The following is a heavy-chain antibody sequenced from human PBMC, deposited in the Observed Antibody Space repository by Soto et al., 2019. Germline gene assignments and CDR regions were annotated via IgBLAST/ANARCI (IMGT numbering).Heavy chain of an antibody. J-gene: IGHJ6*02. V-gene: IGHV4-59*12. Sequence: PSETLSLTCAVYGGSISSYDWSWIRQPPGKGLEWIGYIYYSGSTNYNPSLKSRVTISVDTSKNQFSLNLSSVTAADTAIYFCARVPVRKYYRAGSYQNYYFGMDVWGQGTTVTVSS. CDR3: ARVPVRKYYRAGSYQNYYFGMDV. D-gene: IGHD3-10*01. CDR1: GGSISSYD. CDR2: IYYSGST.